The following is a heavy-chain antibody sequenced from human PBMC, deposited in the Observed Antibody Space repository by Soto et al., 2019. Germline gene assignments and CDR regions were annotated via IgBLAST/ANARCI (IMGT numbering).Heavy chain of an antibody. D-gene: IGHD3-22*01. CDR1: GYNFAGYL. CDR3: ARQIYDSDTGPNFQYYFDS. J-gene: IGHJ4*02. CDR2: IDPSDSQT. V-gene: IGHV5-10-1*01. Sequence: GDSLKISCKGSGYNFAGYLITWVRPKQGKGLEWMGRIDPSDSQTYYSPSFRGHVTISVTKSITTVFLQWSSLRASDTAMYYCARQIYDSDTGPNFQYYFDSWGQGTPVTVSS.